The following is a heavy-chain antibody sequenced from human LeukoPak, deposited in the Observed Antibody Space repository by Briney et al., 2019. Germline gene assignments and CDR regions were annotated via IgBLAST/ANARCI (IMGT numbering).Heavy chain of an antibody. J-gene: IGHJ4*02. CDR3: ARDVTAIGESPPSCFDY. Sequence: GGSLRLSCAASGFTFSSYWMHWVRQAPGKGLVWVSRINSDGSSTSYADSVKGRFTISRDNAKNSLYLQMNSLRAEDTAVYYCARDVTAIGESPPSCFDYWGQGTLVTVSS. D-gene: IGHD3-10*01. CDR2: INSDGSST. CDR1: GFTFSSYW. V-gene: IGHV3-74*01.